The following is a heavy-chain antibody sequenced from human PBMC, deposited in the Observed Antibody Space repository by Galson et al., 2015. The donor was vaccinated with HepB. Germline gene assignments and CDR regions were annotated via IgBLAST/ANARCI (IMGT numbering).Heavy chain of an antibody. V-gene: IGHV4-31*03. Sequence: TLSLTCTVSGGSFNSATYYWNWIRQHPGKGLEWFGYVYYTGSTYYNPSVKSRVTISIDTSKNQFSLKLTSVTAADTAVYYCARSPMGVVVEPATPDYFDCWGQGTPVTVSS. D-gene: IGHD2-15*01. J-gene: IGHJ4*02. CDR2: VYYTGST. CDR1: GGSFNSATYY. CDR3: ARSPMGVVVEPATPDYFDC.